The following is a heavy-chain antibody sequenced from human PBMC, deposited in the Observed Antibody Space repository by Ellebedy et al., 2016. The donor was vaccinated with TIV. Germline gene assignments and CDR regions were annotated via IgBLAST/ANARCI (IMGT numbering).Heavy chain of an antibody. CDR2: IGWDSARI. Sequence: SLKISCAASGFTTDDHAMHWVRQAPGKGLEWVSGIGWDSARIDYADSVRGRFTTSRDNARNSLYLQMNNLRTEDTAFYYCTKDIKPGGADYWGQGTLVTVS. J-gene: IGHJ4*02. D-gene: IGHD1-14*01. CDR3: TKDIKPGGADY. CDR1: GFTTDDHA. V-gene: IGHV3-9*02.